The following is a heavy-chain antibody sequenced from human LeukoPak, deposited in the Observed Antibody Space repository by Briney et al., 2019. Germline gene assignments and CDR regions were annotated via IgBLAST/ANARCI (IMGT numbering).Heavy chain of an antibody. J-gene: IGHJ4*02. CDR3: ARVEGYCSSTSCSSDHFDY. Sequence: ASVKVSCKASGYTFTNYGISWVRQAPGQGLEWMGWIRAYNGYTKYAQKFQGRVIVTTESSTSTAYMELRTLRSDDTAVYYCARVEGYCSSTSCSSDHFDYWGQGTLVTVSS. V-gene: IGHV1-18*01. CDR2: IRAYNGYT. CDR1: GYTFTNYG. D-gene: IGHD2-2*01.